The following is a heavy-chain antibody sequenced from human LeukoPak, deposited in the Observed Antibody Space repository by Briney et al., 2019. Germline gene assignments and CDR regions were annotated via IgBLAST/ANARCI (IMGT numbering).Heavy chain of an antibody. D-gene: IGHD6-19*01. V-gene: IGHV3-53*01. Sequence: GGSLRLSCAASVFTVSSNYMSWVRQAPGKGLKWVSVIYSGGSTYYADSVKGRFTISRDNSKNTLYLQMNSLRAEDTAVYYCARDKWGAVAGLDYWGQGTLVTVSS. CDR2: IYSGGST. J-gene: IGHJ4*02. CDR3: ARDKWGAVAGLDY. CDR1: VFTVSSNY.